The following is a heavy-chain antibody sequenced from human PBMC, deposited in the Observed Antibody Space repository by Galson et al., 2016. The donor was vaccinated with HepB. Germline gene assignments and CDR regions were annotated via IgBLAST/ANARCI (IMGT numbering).Heavy chain of an antibody. CDR2: VYPGDSDT. CDR3: ARRGIGVAGRGGIDY. D-gene: IGHD6-19*01. J-gene: IGHJ4*02. V-gene: IGHV5-51*01. CDR1: GYTFTNYW. Sequence: GAEVKKPGESLRISCMGAGYTFTNYWIGWVRQMPGKGLEWMAMVYPGDSDTRYSPAFQGQVTISADKYMSTAYLQWSSLKASDTAMYYCARRGIGVAGRGGIDYWGQGTLITVSS.